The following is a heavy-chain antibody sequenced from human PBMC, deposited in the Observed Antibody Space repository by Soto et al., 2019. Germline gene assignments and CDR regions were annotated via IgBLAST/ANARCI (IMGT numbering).Heavy chain of an antibody. CDR2: ISGSGGST. V-gene: IGHV3-23*01. CDR3: AKCGPYCSGGSCYFDYYYYMDV. Sequence: PGGSLRLSCAASGFTFSSYAMSWVRQAPGKGLEWVSAISGSGGSTYYADSVKGRFTISRDNSKNTLYLQMNSLRAEDTAVYYCAKCGPYCSGGSCYFDYYYYMDVWAKGPRSPSP. J-gene: IGHJ6*03. CDR1: GFTFSSYA. D-gene: IGHD2-15*01.